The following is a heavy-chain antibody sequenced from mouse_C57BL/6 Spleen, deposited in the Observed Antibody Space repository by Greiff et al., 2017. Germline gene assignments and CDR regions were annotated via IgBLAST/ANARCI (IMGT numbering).Heavy chain of an antibody. CDR1: GYTFTSYW. D-gene: IGHD2-5*01. V-gene: IGHV1-69*01. CDR3: ARSRNSNPFDY. J-gene: IGHJ2*01. Sequence: QVHVKQPGAELVMPGASVKLSCKASGYTFTSYWMHWVKQRPGQGLEWIGEIDPSDSYTNSNQKFKGKSTLTVDKSSSTAYMQLSSLTSEDSAVYYCARSRNSNPFDYWGQGTTLTVSS. CDR2: IDPSDSYT.